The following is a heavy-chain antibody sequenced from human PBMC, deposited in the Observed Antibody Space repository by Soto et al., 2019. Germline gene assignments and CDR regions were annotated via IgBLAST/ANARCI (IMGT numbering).Heavy chain of an antibody. D-gene: IGHD3-16*01. CDR1: GASISSSVYY. CDR2: IDYIGNT. Sequence: QVQLQESGPGLVSPWGTLSLTCTVSGASISSSVYYWGWIRQAPGKGLEWIGSIDYIGNTYYNPSLKSRVSVCVDTSKNQSTLQVNSVTAADTAVHYCVRGGLRYQPSSYYFDVWGQGTLVTVSS. V-gene: IGHV4-39*01. J-gene: IGHJ4*02. CDR3: VRGGLRYQPSSYYFDV.